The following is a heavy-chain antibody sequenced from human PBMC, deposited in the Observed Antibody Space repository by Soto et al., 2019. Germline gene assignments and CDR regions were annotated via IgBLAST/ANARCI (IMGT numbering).Heavy chain of an antibody. D-gene: IGHD2-15*01. CDR3: ARDRLVAATSAPPYYYFGMDV. CDR1: GFTFSRYS. J-gene: IGHJ6*02. Sequence: GGSLRLSCAASGFTFSRYSMNWVRQAPGKGLEWVSSISSSSTYIYYTVSVKGRFTISRDNAKNSLYLQVSSLRAEDTAVYYCARDRLVAATSAPPYYYFGMDVWGQGTTVTVSS. V-gene: IGHV3-21*01. CDR2: ISSSSTYI.